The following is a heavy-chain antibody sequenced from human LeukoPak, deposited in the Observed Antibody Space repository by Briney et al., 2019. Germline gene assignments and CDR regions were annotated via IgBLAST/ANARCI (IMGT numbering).Heavy chain of an antibody. D-gene: IGHD6-19*01. V-gene: IGHV4-39*07. J-gene: IGHJ5*02. CDR3: ASPHPIAVAGSDWFDP. Sequence: PSETLSLTCTVSGGSISSSSYYWGRIRQPPGKGLEWIGSIYYSGSTYYNPSLKSRVTISVDTSKNQFSLKLSSVTAADTAVYYCASPHPIAVAGSDWFDPWGQGTLVTVSS. CDR2: IYYSGST. CDR1: GGSISSSSYY.